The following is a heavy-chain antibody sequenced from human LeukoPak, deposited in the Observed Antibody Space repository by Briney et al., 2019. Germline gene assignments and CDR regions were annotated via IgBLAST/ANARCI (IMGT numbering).Heavy chain of an antibody. Sequence: GESLKISCKGSGYGFTTYWIGWVRQMPGKGLEWMGIIYPGDSDTTYSPSFQSQVTISADKSISTAYLQWSSLKASDTAMYYCARGGIPGGNYYREHFDCWGQGTLVTVSS. CDR2: IYPGDSDT. J-gene: IGHJ4*02. CDR1: GYGFTTYW. V-gene: IGHV5-51*01. D-gene: IGHD1-26*01. CDR3: ARGGIPGGNYYREHFDC.